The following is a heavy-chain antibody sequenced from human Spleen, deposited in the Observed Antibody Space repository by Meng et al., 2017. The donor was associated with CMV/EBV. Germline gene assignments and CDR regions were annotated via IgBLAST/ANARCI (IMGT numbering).Heavy chain of an antibody. Sequence: SETLSLTCSVSVSDASITGYYWSWIRQPPGKGLEWIGDIYYSGSTNYNPSLKSRLTISLDMSKNHFSLKLSSVSAADTAMYYCARGGGSHGDDAFDIWGQGTMVTVSS. V-gene: IGHV4-59*01. J-gene: IGHJ3*02. CDR3: ARGGGSHGDDAFDI. D-gene: IGHD1-26*01. CDR1: DASITGYY. CDR2: IYYSGST.